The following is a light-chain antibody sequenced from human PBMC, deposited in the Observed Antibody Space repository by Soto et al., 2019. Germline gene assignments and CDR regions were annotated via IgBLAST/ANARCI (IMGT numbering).Light chain of an antibody. CDR1: QSVSSSQ. V-gene: IGKV3-20*01. Sequence: ESVLTQSPGTLSLSPGERATLYCRASQSVSSSQLAWYQQKPGQAPGLLIYGASRRATGIPDRFSGSGSGTDFTLTISKLEPEDSAVYYCQQYGSSAITFGQGTRLEIK. CDR3: QQYGSSAIT. CDR2: GAS. J-gene: IGKJ5*01.